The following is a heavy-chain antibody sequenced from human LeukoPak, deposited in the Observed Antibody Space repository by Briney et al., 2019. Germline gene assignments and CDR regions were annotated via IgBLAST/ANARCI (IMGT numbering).Heavy chain of an antibody. Sequence: GASVKVSRKASGYTFTSYDINWVRQATGQGLEWMGWMNPNSGNTGYAQKFQGRVTMTRNTSISTAYMELSSLRSEDTAVYYCARTDLEWLSKPDYWGQGTLVTVSS. V-gene: IGHV1-8*01. CDR2: MNPNSGNT. CDR3: ARTDLEWLSKPDY. CDR1: GYTFTSYD. D-gene: IGHD3-3*01. J-gene: IGHJ4*02.